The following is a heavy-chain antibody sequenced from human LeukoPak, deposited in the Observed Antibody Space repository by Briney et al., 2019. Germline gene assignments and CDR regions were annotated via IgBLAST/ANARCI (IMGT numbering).Heavy chain of an antibody. D-gene: IGHD1-26*01. CDR1: GFTFSSYG. CDR2: ISYDGSNK. Sequence: PGRSLRLSCAASGFTFSSYGMHWVRQAPGKGLEWVAVISYDGSNKYYADSVKGRFTISRDNSKNTLYLQMNSLRAKDTAVYYCAKDRIVGATGYWGQGTLVTVSS. V-gene: IGHV3-30*18. CDR3: AKDRIVGATGY. J-gene: IGHJ4*02.